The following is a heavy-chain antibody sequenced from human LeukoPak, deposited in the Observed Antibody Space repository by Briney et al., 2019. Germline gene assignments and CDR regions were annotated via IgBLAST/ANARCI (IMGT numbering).Heavy chain of an antibody. D-gene: IGHD3-22*01. J-gene: IGHJ4*02. CDR2: LSGSGGST. Sequence: GGSLRLSCAASGFTFGNYAMNWVRQAPGKGLEWVSALSGSGGSTYYADSVRGRFTISRDNSNNTLYLQMHSLRAEDTAVYYYAKGWDYIYDSSGYYPFDFWGQGTLVTVSS. CDR3: AKGWDYIYDSSGYYPFDF. V-gene: IGHV3-23*01. CDR1: GFTFGNYA.